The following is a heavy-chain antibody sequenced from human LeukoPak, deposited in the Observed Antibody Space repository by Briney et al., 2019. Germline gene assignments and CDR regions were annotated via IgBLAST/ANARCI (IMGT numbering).Heavy chain of an antibody. Sequence: QPGGSLRLSCAASGFPVSSNYMSWVRQAPGKGLEWVSVIYRDDTTYYADSVKGRFTIFRDNSKNTLYLQMNSLRDDDTAVYYCARAHYGVGYTAERDYWGQGTLVTVSS. D-gene: IGHD3-10*01. V-gene: IGHV3-53*01. CDR3: ARAHYGVGYTAERDY. CDR1: GFPVSSNY. CDR2: IYRDDTT. J-gene: IGHJ4*02.